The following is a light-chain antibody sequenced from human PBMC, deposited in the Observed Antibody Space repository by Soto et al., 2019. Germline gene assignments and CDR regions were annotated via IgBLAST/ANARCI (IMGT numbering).Light chain of an antibody. CDR1: ESIGSY. V-gene: IGKV1-39*01. CDR3: QQTYRRPRT. Sequence: DIEMTQSPSSLSASVGDRVTITCRASESIGSYLNWYQHKPGRAPRLLISAASSLQTGVPSRFSGIGSGTDFTVIISDIQSADFATYYCQQTYRRPRTFGQGTK. J-gene: IGKJ1*01. CDR2: AAS.